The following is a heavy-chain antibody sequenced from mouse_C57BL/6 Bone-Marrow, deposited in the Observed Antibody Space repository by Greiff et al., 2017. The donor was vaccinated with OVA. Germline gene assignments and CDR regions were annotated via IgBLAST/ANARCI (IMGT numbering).Heavy chain of an antibody. D-gene: IGHD2-1*01. CDR1: GYTFTSYT. J-gene: IGHJ3*01. V-gene: IGHV1-4*01. CDR3: ARRLWYPSWFAY. Sequence: VQLQQSGAELARPGASVKMSCKASGYTFTSYTMPWVKQRPGQGLEWIGYINPSSGYTKYNQKFKDKATLTADKSSSTAYMQLSSLTSEDSAVYDCARRLWYPSWFAYWGQGTLGTVSA. CDR2: INPSSGYT.